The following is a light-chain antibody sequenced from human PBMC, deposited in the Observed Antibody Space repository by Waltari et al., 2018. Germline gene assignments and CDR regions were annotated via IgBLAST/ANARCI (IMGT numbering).Light chain of an antibody. CDR2: DAS. Sequence: EIVLTQSPAPLSLSPGERATLPCRASQSVSSYLAWYQQKPGQAPRLLIYDASNRATGIPARFSGSGSGTDFTLTISSLEPEDFAVYYCQQRSNWPPVTFGPGTKVDIK. J-gene: IGKJ3*01. CDR3: QQRSNWPPVT. CDR1: QSVSSY. V-gene: IGKV3-11*01.